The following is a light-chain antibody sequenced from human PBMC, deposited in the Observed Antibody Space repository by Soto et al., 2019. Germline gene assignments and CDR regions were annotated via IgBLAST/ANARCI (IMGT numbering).Light chain of an antibody. Sequence: EIVLTQSPATLSLSPGERATLSCRASRTVGSYLAWYQQKPGQAPRLLIYDASNRATGIPARFSGSGSGTDFTLTISSLEPEDFAVYYCQQYGRSPWTFGQGTKVDIK. CDR2: DAS. CDR3: QQYGRSPWT. CDR1: RTVGSY. V-gene: IGKV3-11*01. J-gene: IGKJ1*01.